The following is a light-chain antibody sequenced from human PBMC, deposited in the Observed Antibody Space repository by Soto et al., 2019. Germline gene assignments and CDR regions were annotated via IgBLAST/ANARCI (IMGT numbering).Light chain of an antibody. J-gene: IGKJ2*01. Sequence: EIQMTQSPSSLSASLGDRVTITCQASQDINDYSNWYQQKPGKAPRLLIYGASFLEVGVPARVSGSGSGTHFTLPISSLQPEDVATDYCQQYDSLPYTFGQGTRLEIK. CDR2: GAS. CDR3: QQYDSLPYT. V-gene: IGKV1-33*01. CDR1: QDINDY.